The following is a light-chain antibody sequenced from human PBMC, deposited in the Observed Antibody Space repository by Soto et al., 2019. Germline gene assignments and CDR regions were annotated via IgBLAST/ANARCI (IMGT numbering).Light chain of an antibody. CDR2: GAS. Sequence: EIVLTQSPGTLSLSPGERATLSCRSSQSVSSSYLAWYQQKPGQAPRLLIYGASSRATGIPDRFSGSGSGTDFTLTITRLEPVDFAVYYCQHYRTSFGGGTKVEIK. V-gene: IGKV3-20*01. J-gene: IGKJ4*01. CDR3: QHYRTS. CDR1: QSVSSSY.